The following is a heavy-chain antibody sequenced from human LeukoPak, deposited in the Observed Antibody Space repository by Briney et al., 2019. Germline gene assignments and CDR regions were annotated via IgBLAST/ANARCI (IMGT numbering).Heavy chain of an antibody. D-gene: IGHD4-23*01. V-gene: IGHV3-53*01. J-gene: IGHJ4*02. Sequence: GGSLRLSCAASGFTVSSNYMSWVRQAPGKELEWVSIIYSSGSTYYADSVQGRFSISRDNSKNTLYLQINSLRAEDTALYYCARTAVGTETDYFDYWGQGTLVTVSS. CDR3: ARTAVGTETDYFDY. CDR2: IYSSGST. CDR1: GFTVSSNY.